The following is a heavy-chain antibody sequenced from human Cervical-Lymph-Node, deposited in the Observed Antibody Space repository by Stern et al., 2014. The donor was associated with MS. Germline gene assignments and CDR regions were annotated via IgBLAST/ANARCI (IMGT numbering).Heavy chain of an antibody. V-gene: IGHV1-46*03. J-gene: IGHJ3*02. CDR1: EYTFTYFF. Sequence: VQLVQSGAEVKKPGASVKVSCKASEYTFTYFFMHWVRQAPGQGLECMGVINPSGGFTTYAQKFQGRVTMTRDTSTSTVYMELTSLTSEDTAVYYCASARNTAFDIWGQGTLVTVSS. CDR3: ASARNTAFDI. CDR2: INPSGGFT.